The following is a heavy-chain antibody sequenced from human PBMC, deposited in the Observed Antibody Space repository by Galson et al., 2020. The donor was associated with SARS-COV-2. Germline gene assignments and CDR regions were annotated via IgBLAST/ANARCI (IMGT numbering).Heavy chain of an antibody. V-gene: IGHV3-74*01. J-gene: IGHJ4*02. Sequence: GESLKISCAASGFTFSSYWMHWVRQAPGKGLVWVSRINSDGSSTSYADSVKGRFTISRDNAKNTLYLQMNSLRAEDTAVYYCASENPYRYYYYFDYWGQGTLVTVSS. CDR2: INSDGSST. CDR3: ASENPYRYYYYFDY. CDR1: GFTFSSYW. D-gene: IGHD3-10*01.